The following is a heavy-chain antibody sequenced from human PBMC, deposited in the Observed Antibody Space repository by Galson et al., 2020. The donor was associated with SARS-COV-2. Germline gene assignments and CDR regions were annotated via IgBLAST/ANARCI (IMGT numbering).Heavy chain of an antibody. CDR1: GYTFTGYY. CDR2: INPNSGGT. V-gene: IGHV1-2*02. Sequence: ASVKVSCKASGYTFTGYYMHWVRQAPGQGLEWMGWINPNSGGTNYAQKFQGRVTMTRDTSISTAYMELSRLRSDDTAVYYFARVETYGDYPFDYWGQGTLVTVSS. D-gene: IGHD4-17*01. J-gene: IGHJ4*02. CDR3: ARVETYGDYPFDY.